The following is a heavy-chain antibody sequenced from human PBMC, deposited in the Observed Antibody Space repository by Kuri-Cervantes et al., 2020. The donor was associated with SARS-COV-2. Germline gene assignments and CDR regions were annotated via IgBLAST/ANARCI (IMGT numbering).Heavy chain of an antibody. D-gene: IGHD1-26*01. CDR3: ARALPWDLRGNDAFDI. Sequence: GSLRLSCTVSGGSINNYNSYWAWIRQSPGKGLEWIGTVFYRGATYFNPSLKSRITISMDTSKNQFSLKLSSVTAADTAVYYCARALPWDLRGNDAFDIWGQGTMVTVSS. J-gene: IGHJ3*02. V-gene: IGHV4-39*01. CDR2: VFYRGAT. CDR1: GGSINNYNSY.